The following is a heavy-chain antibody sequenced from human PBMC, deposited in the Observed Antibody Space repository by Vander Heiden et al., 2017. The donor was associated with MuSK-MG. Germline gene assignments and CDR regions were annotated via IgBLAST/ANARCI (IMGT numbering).Heavy chain of an antibody. Sequence: QVHLQESGPGLVKPSQTLSLTCTVPGDPIGSSGYYWSWIRQHPGKGSGLIWYIHYNGNPYHPPSLKSRVTKSVGTSKNHFSLKLSSVTAADTAVYYCARALKSHYFDYRGQGTLVTVSS. CDR2: IHYNGNP. CDR3: ARALKSHYFDY. V-gene: IGHV4-31*03. J-gene: IGHJ4*02. CDR1: GDPIGSSGYY.